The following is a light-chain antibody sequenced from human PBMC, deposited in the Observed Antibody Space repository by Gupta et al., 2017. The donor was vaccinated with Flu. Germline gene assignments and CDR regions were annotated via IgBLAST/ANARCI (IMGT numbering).Light chain of an antibody. CDR1: QSINLNY. CDR2: AAS. J-gene: IGKJ2*03. V-gene: IGKV3-20*01. CDR3: QQYGSTRGYS. Sequence: PLSLSPGESATLSCRASQSINLNYLAWFQHKSGQAPRLLIYAASSRATGIPDRFSGSASGTDFTLTISRLEPEDFAVYYCQQYGSTRGYSFGQGTHLELK.